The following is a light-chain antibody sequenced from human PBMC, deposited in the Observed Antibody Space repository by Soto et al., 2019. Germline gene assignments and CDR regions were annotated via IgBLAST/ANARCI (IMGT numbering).Light chain of an antibody. CDR3: SSYTSSRTVL. Sequence: QSALTQPASVSGSLGQSITISCTGTSSDVGGYNYVSWYQQHPGKDPKVVIFEVTKRPSGVSSRFSGSKSGNTASLTVSGLQAEDEGDYYCSSYTSSRTVLFGRGTKVTVL. J-gene: IGLJ2*01. CDR2: EVT. V-gene: IGLV2-14*01. CDR1: SSDVGGYNY.